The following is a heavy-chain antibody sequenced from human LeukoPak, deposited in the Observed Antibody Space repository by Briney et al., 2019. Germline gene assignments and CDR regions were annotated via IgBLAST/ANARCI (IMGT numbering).Heavy chain of an antibody. V-gene: IGHV3-23*01. CDR1: GFTFSSYA. J-gene: IGHJ4*02. D-gene: IGHD3-22*01. Sequence: GASLRLSCAASGFTFSSYAMSWVRQAPGKGLEWVSAISGSGGSTYYADSVKGRFTISRDNSKNTLYLQMNSLRAEDTAVYYCAKPYYYDSSGFHFDYWGQGTPVTVSS. CDR3: AKPYYYDSSGFHFDY. CDR2: ISGSGGST.